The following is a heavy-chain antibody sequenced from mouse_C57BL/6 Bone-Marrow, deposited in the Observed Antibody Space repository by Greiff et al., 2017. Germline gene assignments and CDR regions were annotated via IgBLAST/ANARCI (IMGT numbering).Heavy chain of an antibody. V-gene: IGHV1-62-2*01. CDR2: FYPGSGSI. CDR3: ARHKGHYGSSPYYAMDY. D-gene: IGHD1-1*01. J-gene: IGHJ4*01. Sequence: VQLQQSGAELVKPGASVKLSCKASGYTFTEYTIHWVKQRSGQGLEWIGWFYPGSGSIKYNEKFKDKATLTADKSSSTVYMELSRLTSEYSSVYFCARHKGHYGSSPYYAMDYWGQGTSVTVSS. CDR1: GYTFTEYT.